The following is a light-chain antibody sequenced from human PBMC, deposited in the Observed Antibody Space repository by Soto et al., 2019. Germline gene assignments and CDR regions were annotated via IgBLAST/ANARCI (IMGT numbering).Light chain of an antibody. Sequence: QSALTRPASVSGSPGQSITISCTGTRRDVGGYNYVSWYQQYPGKSPKLLIYEVTHRPSGVSNRFSGSKSGNTASLTISGLQAEDEADYYCSSYTISNTLPFVFGTGTKAPS. V-gene: IGLV2-14*01. J-gene: IGLJ1*01. CDR3: SSYTISNTLPFV. CDR1: RRDVGGYNY. CDR2: EVT.